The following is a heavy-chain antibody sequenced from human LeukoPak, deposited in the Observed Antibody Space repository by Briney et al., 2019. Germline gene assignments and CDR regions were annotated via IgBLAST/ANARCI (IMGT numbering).Heavy chain of an antibody. CDR1: GYTFTSYG. J-gene: IGHJ6*03. CDR3: ARDSGTYYDILTGYHYYYYMDV. CDR2: ISAYNGNT. V-gene: IGHV1-18*01. D-gene: IGHD3-9*01. Sequence: ASVKVSCKASGYTFTSYGISWVRQAPGQGLEWMGWISAYNGNTNYAQKLQGRVTMTTDTSTSTAYMELRSLRSDDTAVYYCARDSGTYYDILTGYHYYYYMDVWGKGTTVTISS.